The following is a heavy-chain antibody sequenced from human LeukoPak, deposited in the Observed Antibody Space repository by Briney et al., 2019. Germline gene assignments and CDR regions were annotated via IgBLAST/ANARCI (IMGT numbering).Heavy chain of an antibody. CDR2: IYYSGTT. V-gene: IGHV4-30-4*07. CDR3: ARGHWEQDTSTYAY. J-gene: IGHJ4*02. D-gene: IGHD1-26*01. Sequence: SETLSLTCAVSGTSITYGGYTWNWIRQPPGKGLEWIGYIYYSGTTFYNPSFKSRVTMSLESAKNQLSLKLRSVAAADTAVYYCARGHWEQDTSTYAYWGQGSLVTVSS. CDR1: GTSITYGGYT.